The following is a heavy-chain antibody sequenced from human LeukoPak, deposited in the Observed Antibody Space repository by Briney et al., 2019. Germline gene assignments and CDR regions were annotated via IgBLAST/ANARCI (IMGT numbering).Heavy chain of an antibody. D-gene: IGHD5-12*01. J-gene: IGHJ4*02. Sequence: SETLSLTCTVSGGSISSYYWSWIRQPPGKGLEWIGYIYYSGTTNYNPSLKSRVTISVDTSKNQFSLKLSSVTAADTAVYYCARENGYVRVWGQGSLVTVSS. CDR2: IYYSGTT. V-gene: IGHV4-59*01. CDR3: ARENGYVRV. CDR1: GGSISSYY.